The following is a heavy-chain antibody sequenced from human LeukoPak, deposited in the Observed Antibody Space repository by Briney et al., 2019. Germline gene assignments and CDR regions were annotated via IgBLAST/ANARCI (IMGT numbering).Heavy chain of an antibody. D-gene: IGHD3-10*01. CDR3: AARYGSGSYYWGPFDY. J-gene: IGHJ4*02. Sequence: GSLRLSCAASGFTFSSYAMSWVRQAPGKGLEWVSAISGSGGSTYYADSVKGRFTISRDNSKNTLYLQMNSLRAEDTAVYYCAARYGSGSYYWGPFDYWGQGTLVTVSS. CDR2: ISGSGGST. CDR1: GFTFSSYA. V-gene: IGHV3-23*01.